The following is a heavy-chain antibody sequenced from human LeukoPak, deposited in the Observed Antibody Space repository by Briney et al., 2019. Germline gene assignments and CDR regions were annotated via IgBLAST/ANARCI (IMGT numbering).Heavy chain of an antibody. V-gene: IGHV5-51*01. J-gene: IGHJ6*02. CDR3: ARQGPAFGDCMDV. CDR1: GYSFTSYW. CDR2: IYPGDSDT. Sequence: GESLKISCKGSGYSFTSYWIGWVRQMPGKGLEWMGIIYPGDSDTRYSPSFQGQVTVSADKSISTAYLQWSSLKASDTAMYYCARQGPAFGDCMDVWGQGTTVTVSS. D-gene: IGHD3-16*01.